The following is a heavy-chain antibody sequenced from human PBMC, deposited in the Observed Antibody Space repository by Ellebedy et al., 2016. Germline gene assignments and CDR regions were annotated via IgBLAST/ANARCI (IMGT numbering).Heavy chain of an antibody. D-gene: IGHD2-15*01. CDR2: IYSGGST. J-gene: IGHJ6*02. CDR3: ARGPCSGGSCAFGYYYYYGMDV. V-gene: IGHV3-53*04. Sequence: GGSLRLSXAASGFTVSSNYMSWVRQAPGKGLEWVSVIYSGGSTYYADSVKGRFTISRHNSKNTLYLQMNSLRAEDTAVYYCARGPCSGGSCAFGYYYYYGMDVWGQGTTVTVSS. CDR1: GFTVSSNY.